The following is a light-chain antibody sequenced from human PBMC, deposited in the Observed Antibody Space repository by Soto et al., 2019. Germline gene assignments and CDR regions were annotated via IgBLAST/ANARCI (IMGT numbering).Light chain of an antibody. CDR1: QSISNY. Sequence: DIQMTQSPCSLSASVGERVTITCWASQSISNYLNWYQQKPGKAPNLLIYVASNLQRGVPPRFSGSGSGTEFTLTISSLQPEDLATYYCQQSYITPQTLGQGTKVEIK. J-gene: IGKJ1*01. CDR3: QQSYITPQT. CDR2: VAS. V-gene: IGKV1-39*01.